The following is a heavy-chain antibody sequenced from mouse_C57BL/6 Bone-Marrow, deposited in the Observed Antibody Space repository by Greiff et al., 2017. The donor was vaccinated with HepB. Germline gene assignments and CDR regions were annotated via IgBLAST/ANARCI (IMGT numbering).Heavy chain of an antibody. Sequence: QVQLQQPGAELVKPGASVKVSCKASGYTFTSYWMHWVKQRPGQGLEWIGRIHPSDSDTNYNQKFKGKATLTVEKSSSTAYMQLSSLTSEDSAVYYCAIGYYYGSSYGWYFDVWGTGTTATVSS. J-gene: IGHJ1*03. CDR2: IHPSDSDT. CDR1: GYTFTSYW. D-gene: IGHD1-1*01. V-gene: IGHV1-74*01. CDR3: AIGYYYGSSYGWYFDV.